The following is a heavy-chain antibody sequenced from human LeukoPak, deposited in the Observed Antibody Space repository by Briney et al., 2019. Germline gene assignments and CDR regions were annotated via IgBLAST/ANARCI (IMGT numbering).Heavy chain of an antibody. J-gene: IGHJ4*02. CDR1: GGSISSSSYY. CDR3: ARENSWFGELLVDY. D-gene: IGHD3-10*01. CDR2: IYYSGST. V-gene: IGHV4-39*07. Sequence: SSETLSLTCTVSGGSISSSSYYWGWIRQPPGKGLEWIGSIYYSGSTYYNPSLKSRVTISVDTSKNQFSLKLSSVTAADTAVYYCARENSWFGELLVDYWGQGTLVTVSS.